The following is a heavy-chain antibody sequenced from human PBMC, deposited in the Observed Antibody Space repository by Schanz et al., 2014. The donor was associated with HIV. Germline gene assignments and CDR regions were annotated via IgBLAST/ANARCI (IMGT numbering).Heavy chain of an antibody. Sequence: EVQLLESGGGLVQPGGSLRLSCAVSGFTITSYGMSWVRQTPGKGLEWVSTISASGGSTYYADSVLARFTISRDNSKNTLYLQMNSLRADDTAVYYCAKGWRGYSISSLVDYWGQGSLVTVSS. D-gene: IGHD6-6*01. V-gene: IGHV3-23*01. CDR3: AKGWRGYSISSLVDY. J-gene: IGHJ4*02. CDR1: GFTITSYG. CDR2: ISASGGST.